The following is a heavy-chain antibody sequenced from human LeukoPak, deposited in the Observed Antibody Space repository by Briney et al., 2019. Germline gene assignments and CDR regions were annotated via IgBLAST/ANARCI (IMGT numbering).Heavy chain of an antibody. CDR2: ISYDGSNK. CDR1: GFTFSSYG. V-gene: IGHV3-30*18. CDR3: AKSDATYYYDSSGFDY. J-gene: IGHJ4*02. D-gene: IGHD3-22*01. Sequence: PGGSLRLSCAASGFTFSSYGMHWVRQAPGKGLEWVAVISYDGSNKYYADSVKGRFTISRDNSKNTLYLQMNSLRAEDTAVYYCAKSDATYYYDSSGFDYWGQGTLVTVSS.